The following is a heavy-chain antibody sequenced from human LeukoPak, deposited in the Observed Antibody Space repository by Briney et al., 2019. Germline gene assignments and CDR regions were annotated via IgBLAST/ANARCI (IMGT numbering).Heavy chain of an antibody. CDR1: GFTFSTYS. Sequence: GGSLRLSCVASGFTFSTYSMTWVRQAPGKGLEWLSYINSRSSAIYYADSVKGRFTISRDNAKNSLYLQMSSLRSEDTAVYYCARGRPSDFTIFGVVRKDPIEYYFDYWGQGTLVTVSS. V-gene: IGHV3-48*01. CDR3: ARGRPSDFTIFGVVRKDPIEYYFDY. CDR2: INSRSSAI. J-gene: IGHJ4*02. D-gene: IGHD3-3*01.